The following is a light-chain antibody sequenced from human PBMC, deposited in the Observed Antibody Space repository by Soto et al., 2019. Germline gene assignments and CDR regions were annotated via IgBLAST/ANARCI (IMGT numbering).Light chain of an antibody. CDR3: SSYTSSSTNV. Sequence: QSVLTQPASVSGSPGQSITISCTGTSSDVGGYNFVSWYQQHPGKAPKLMIYEVINRPSGVSNRFSGSKSGNTASLTISGLQAEDEADYYCSSYTSSSTNVFGTGTKVTV. V-gene: IGLV2-14*01. J-gene: IGLJ1*01. CDR2: EVI. CDR1: SSDVGGYNF.